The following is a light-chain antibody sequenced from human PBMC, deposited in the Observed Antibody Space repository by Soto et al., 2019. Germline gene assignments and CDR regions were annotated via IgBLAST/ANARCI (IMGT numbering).Light chain of an antibody. J-gene: IGKJ1*01. CDR3: QQRSNWPRT. V-gene: IGKV3-11*01. CDR1: QSVSSY. CDR2: DAS. Sequence: VLTQYPATLSVSPGERATLSCRASQSVSSYLAWYQQKPGQAPRLLIYDASNRATGIPARFSGSGSGTDFTLTISSLEPEDFAVYYCQQRSNWPRTFGQGIKVDIK.